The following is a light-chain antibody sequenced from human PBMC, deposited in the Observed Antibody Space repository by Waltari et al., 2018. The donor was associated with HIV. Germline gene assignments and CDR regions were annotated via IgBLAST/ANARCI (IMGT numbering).Light chain of an antibody. CDR1: QAISNY. CDR2: GTA. J-gene: IGKJ4*01. V-gene: IGKV1-27*01. Sequence: DIQMTQSPSSRSASVGDRVTITCRASQAISNYLAWYQQKPRKVPKVLIDGTASLQSGVPSLFTGSGSGKEFTLTISSLQPEDVATYDCQSYKSAPFTFGGGTRVEIK. CDR3: QSYKSAPFT.